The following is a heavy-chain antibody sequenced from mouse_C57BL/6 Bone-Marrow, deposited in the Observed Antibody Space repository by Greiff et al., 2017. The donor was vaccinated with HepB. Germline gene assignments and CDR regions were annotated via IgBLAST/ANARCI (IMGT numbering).Heavy chain of an antibody. CDR2: IDPSDSYT. D-gene: IGHD1-1*01. CDR3: ARRNYGSSYYAMDY. Sequence: VQLQQPGAELVRPGTSVKLSCKASGYTFTSYWMHWVKQRPEQGLEWIGVIDPSDSYTNYNQKFKGKATLTVDTSSSTAYRQLSSLTSEDSAVYYCARRNYGSSYYAMDYWGQGTSVTVSS. J-gene: IGHJ4*01. CDR1: GYTFTSYW. V-gene: IGHV1-59*01.